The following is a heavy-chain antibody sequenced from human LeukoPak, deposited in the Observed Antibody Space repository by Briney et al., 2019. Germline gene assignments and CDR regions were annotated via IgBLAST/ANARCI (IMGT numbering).Heavy chain of an antibody. CDR3: ARDLKLDGSSGYYAFDI. CDR2: DYYSGSS. V-gene: IGHV4-59*01. J-gene: IGHJ3*02. Sequence: PSETLSLTCTVSGGSITDYYWGWIRQPPGKGLEWIGYDYYSGSSNYNPSLKSRVTISLDTSENQFSLKMSSVTAADTAVYYCARDLKLDGSSGYYAFDIWGQGTMVTVSS. CDR1: GGSITDYY. D-gene: IGHD3-22*01.